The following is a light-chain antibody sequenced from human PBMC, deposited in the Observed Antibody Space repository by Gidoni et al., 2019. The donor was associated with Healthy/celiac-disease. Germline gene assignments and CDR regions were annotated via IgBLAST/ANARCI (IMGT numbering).Light chain of an antibody. V-gene: IGKV3-11*01. CDR3: QQRSNWPPYT. Sequence: ESVLTHSLGTLSLSPGERATLSCRASQTVSSYLAWYQQKPGQAPRLLIYDASNRATGIPARFSGSGSGTDFTLTISSLEPEDFAVYYCQQRSNWPPYTFGQGTKLEIK. CDR2: DAS. J-gene: IGKJ2*01. CDR1: QTVSSY.